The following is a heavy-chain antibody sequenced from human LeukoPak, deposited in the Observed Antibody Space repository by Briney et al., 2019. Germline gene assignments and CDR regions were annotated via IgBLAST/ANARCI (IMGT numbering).Heavy chain of an antibody. D-gene: IGHD6-13*01. CDR2: INTNTGNP. CDR3: ARDPYPIGYSSSWDPSYYFDY. J-gene: IGHJ4*02. Sequence: ASVKVSCKASGYTFTSYAMNWVRQAPGQGLEWMGWINTNTGNPTYAQGFTGRFVFSLDTSVSTAYLQISSLKAEDTAVYYCARDPYPIGYSSSWDPSYYFDYWGQGTLVTVSS. CDR1: GYTFTSYA. V-gene: IGHV7-4-1*02.